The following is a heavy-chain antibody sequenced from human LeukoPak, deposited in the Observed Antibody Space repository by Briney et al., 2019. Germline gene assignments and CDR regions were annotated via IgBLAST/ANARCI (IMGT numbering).Heavy chain of an antibody. J-gene: IGHJ3*02. D-gene: IGHD5-18*01. Sequence: SVKVSCKASGYTFTSYDINWVRQAPGQGLEWMGRITPIFGTANYAQKFQGRVTITTDESTSTAYMELSSLRSEDTAVYYCARTGLQLWSDAFDIWGQGTMVTVSS. CDR2: ITPIFGTA. CDR3: ARTGLQLWSDAFDI. CDR1: GYTFTSYD. V-gene: IGHV1-69*05.